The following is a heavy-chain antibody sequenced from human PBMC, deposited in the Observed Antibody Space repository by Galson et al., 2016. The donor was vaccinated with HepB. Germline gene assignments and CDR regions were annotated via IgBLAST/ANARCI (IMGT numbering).Heavy chain of an antibody. Sequence: TLSLTCTVSGVSISSGGAYWTWIRQRPGKGLEWIGYIYYRGSTYYNPSLKSRVTMSVDTSQNQFSLKAESVTAADTAVYDCARNPMTGAGYCFDSWGQATLVAVAS. CDR2: IYYRGST. D-gene: IGHD4/OR15-4a*01. CDR3: ARNPMTGAGYCFDS. CDR1: GVSISSGGAY. V-gene: IGHV4-31*03. J-gene: IGHJ4*02.